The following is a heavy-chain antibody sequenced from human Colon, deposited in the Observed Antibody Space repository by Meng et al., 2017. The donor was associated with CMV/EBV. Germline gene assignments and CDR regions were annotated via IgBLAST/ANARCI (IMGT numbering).Heavy chain of an antibody. Sequence: GGSLRLSCVASGFNLGDYAMYWVRQAPGKGLEWVSLISGGGGATDYADSVKGRFTISRDNAKNSLYLQMNSLRAEDTAVYYCARDANCSSTSCYLSAYYYGMDVWGQGTTVTVSS. J-gene: IGHJ6*02. CDR1: GFNLGDYA. CDR3: ARDANCSSTSCYLSAYYYGMDV. V-gene: IGHV3-48*04. D-gene: IGHD2-2*01. CDR2: ISGGGGAT.